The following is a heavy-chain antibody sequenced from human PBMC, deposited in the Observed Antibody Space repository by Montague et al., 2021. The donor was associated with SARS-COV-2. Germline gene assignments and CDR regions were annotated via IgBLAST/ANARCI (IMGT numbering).Heavy chain of an antibody. V-gene: IGHV4-4*02. Sequence: SETLSLTCAVSGDSISSRYWWCWVRQPPGRGLELIADNYHTGSTNYNAPHASRAILLDDNSNNHFSLQLTSATAADTAVYFCARGVAGEYWDEGKIRDFSLFDPWGQGILVTVSS. D-gene: IGHD1-1*01. CDR1: GDSISSRYW. CDR2: NYHTGST. CDR3: ARGVAGEYWDEGKIRDFSLFDP. J-gene: IGHJ5*02.